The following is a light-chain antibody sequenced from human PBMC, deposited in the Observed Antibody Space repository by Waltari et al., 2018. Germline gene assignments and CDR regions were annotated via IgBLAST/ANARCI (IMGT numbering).Light chain of an antibody. CDR3: QQYGSSPRET. Sequence: EIVLTQSPGTLSLSPGERATLSCRASQSVSSNYLAWYQQKPGQAPRLLIYGASSRATGITDRFSGSGSGTDFTLTISRLEPEDFAVYYCQQYGSSPRETFGQGTKVEIK. CDR2: GAS. J-gene: IGKJ1*01. CDR1: QSVSSNY. V-gene: IGKV3-20*01.